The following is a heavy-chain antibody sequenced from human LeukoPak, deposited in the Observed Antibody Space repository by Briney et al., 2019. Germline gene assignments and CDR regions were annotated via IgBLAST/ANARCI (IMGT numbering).Heavy chain of an antibody. CDR3: AKDYGGNGASAY. CDR2: ISGSGGGT. CDR1: GFTFSSYA. J-gene: IGHJ4*02. Sequence: GGSLRLSCAASGFTFSSYAMSWVRQAPGKGLEWVSAISGSGGGTYYADSVKGRFTISRDNSKNTLYLQMNSLRAEDTAVYYCAKDYGGNGASAYWGQGTLVTVSS. D-gene: IGHD4-23*01. V-gene: IGHV3-23*01.